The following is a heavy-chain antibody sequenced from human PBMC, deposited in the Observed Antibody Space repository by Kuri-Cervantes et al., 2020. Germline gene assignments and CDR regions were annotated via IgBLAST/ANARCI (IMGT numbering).Heavy chain of an antibody. J-gene: IGHJ6*02. Sequence: ASVKVSCKASGYTFTSYGISWVRQAPGQGLEGMGWISPYNGNTNYAQKPQSRVTMTADTSTSRAYMELRSLRCDDTAVYYCARDGLSSRYLDPPNYDFWSGFEGAYYYGMDVWGQGTTVTVSS. CDR2: ISPYNGNT. D-gene: IGHD3-3*01. CDR3: ARDGLSSRYLDPPNYDFWSGFEGAYYYGMDV. CDR1: GYTFTSYG. V-gene: IGHV1-18*01.